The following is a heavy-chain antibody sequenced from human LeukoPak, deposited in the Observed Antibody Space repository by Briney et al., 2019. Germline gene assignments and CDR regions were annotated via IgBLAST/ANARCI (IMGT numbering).Heavy chain of an antibody. J-gene: IGHJ6*03. V-gene: IGHV4-61*02. Sequence: PSETLSLTCTVSGGSFSSGRHYWSWIRQPAGKGLEWIGRVHTGGNAIYNPSLKSRVTMSVDTSKNQFSLKLSSVTAADTAVYFCVRVIGAPNYYYYMDVWGKGTTVTVSS. D-gene: IGHD3-22*01. CDR2: VHTGGNA. CDR1: GGSFSSGRHY. CDR3: VRVIGAPNYYYYMDV.